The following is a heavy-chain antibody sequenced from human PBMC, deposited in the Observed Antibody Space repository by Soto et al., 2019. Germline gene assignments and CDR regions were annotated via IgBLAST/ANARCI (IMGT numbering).Heavy chain of an antibody. CDR2: IYATGTT. CDR3: VRDGTKTLRDWFDP. CDR1: GASISGFY. Sequence: SETLSLTCTVSGASISGFYWSWIQKSAGKGLEWIGRIYATGTTDYNPSLKSRVMMSVDTSKKQFSLKLRSVTAADTAVYYCVRDGTKTLRDWFDPWGQGISVTVS. V-gene: IGHV4-4*07. J-gene: IGHJ5*02. D-gene: IGHD1-1*01.